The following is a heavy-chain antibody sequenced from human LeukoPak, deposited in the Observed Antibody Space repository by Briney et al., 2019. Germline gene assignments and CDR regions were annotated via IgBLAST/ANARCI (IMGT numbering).Heavy chain of an antibody. CDR3: ARAQYYDFWSGYLSNFDY. J-gene: IGHJ4*02. CDR2: ISAYNGNT. CDR1: GYTFTSYG. D-gene: IGHD3-3*01. Sequence: ASVKVSCKASGYTFTSYGISWVRQAPGQGLEWMGWISAYNGNTNFAQKLQGRVTMTTDTSTSTAYMELRSLRSDDTAVYYCARAQYYDFWSGYLSNFDYWGQGPLVTVSS. V-gene: IGHV1-18*01.